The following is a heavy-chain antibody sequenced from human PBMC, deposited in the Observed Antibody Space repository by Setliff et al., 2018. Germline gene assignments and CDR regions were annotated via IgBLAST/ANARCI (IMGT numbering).Heavy chain of an antibody. CDR1: GFSFTSYW. J-gene: IGHJ4*02. D-gene: IGHD1-26*01. V-gene: IGHV5-51*01. CDR3: ARLGGGGNNYFDY. Sequence: PGESLKISCKGSGFSFTSYWIGWVRQMPGKGLEWIGIIFPANPETRYSPSFQGQVTISADKSISTAYLQWSSLKASDTAMYYCARLGGGGNNYFDYWGQGTLVTVSS. CDR2: IFPANPET.